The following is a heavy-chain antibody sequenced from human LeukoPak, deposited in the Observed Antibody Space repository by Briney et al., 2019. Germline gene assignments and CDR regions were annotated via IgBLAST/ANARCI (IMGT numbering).Heavy chain of an antibody. V-gene: IGHV3-30*18. CDR3: AKDRVEGKKWLAQFDY. D-gene: IGHD6-19*01. CDR2: ISYDGRNT. CDR1: GFAFSNHA. Sequence: GGSLRLSCTASGFAFSNHAMHWVRQALGKGLEWVAVISYDGRNTYYADSVKGRFTISRDNSKNTLYLQMNNLRAEDTAVYHCAKDRVEGKKWLAQFDYWGQGALVTVSS. J-gene: IGHJ4*02.